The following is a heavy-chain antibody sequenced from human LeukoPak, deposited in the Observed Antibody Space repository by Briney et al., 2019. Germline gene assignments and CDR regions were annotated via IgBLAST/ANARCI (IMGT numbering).Heavy chain of an antibody. D-gene: IGHD6-19*01. CDR1: GFTVSSNY. Sequence: GGSLRLSCAASGFTVSSNYMSWVRQAPGKGLEWVSVIYSGGSTYYADSVKGRFTISRDNSKNTLYLQMNNLRAEDTAVYYCARDSPPGRSSGWYGAFDIWGQGTMVTVSS. V-gene: IGHV3-53*01. CDR3: ARDSPPGRSSGWYGAFDI. J-gene: IGHJ3*02. CDR2: IYSGGST.